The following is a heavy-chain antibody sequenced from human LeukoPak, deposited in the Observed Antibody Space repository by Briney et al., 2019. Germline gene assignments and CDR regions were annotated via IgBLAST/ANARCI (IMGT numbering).Heavy chain of an antibody. J-gene: IGHJ3*02. CDR1: GGTFSSYA. CDR2: MNPNSGNT. V-gene: IGHV1-8*02. D-gene: IGHD3-10*01. Sequence: EASVKVSCKASGGTFSSYAISWVRQATGQGLEWMGWMNPNSGNTGYAQKFQGRVTMTRNTSISTAYMELSSLRSEDTAVYYCGRGSKGGFGPRVAFDIWGQGTMVTVSS. CDR3: GRGSKGGFGPRVAFDI.